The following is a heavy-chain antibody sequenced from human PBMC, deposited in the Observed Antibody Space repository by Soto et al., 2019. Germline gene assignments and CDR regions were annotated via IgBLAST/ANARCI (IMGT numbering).Heavy chain of an antibody. D-gene: IGHD6-19*01. Sequence: ASVKVSCKASVYTFTSCDINWVRQATGQGLEWMGWMNPNSGNTGYAQKFQGRVTMTRNTSISTAYMELSSLRSEDTAVYYCARGQAVADAFDIWGQGTMVTVSS. CDR1: VYTFTSCD. V-gene: IGHV1-8*01. CDR3: ARGQAVADAFDI. J-gene: IGHJ3*02. CDR2: MNPNSGNT.